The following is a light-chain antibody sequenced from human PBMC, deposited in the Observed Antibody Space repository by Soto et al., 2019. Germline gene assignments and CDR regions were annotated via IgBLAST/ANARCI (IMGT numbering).Light chain of an antibody. CDR3: MQATQLRT. V-gene: IGKV2-24*01. CDR2: KVS. Sequence: DIVMTQTPLSSPVTLGQPASISCRSSQSLVYGDGNTYLNWLHQRPGQPPRLLIYKVSNGFSGVPDRFSGSGAGTDVTLKISRVDAEDVGVYYCMQATQLRTFGQGTKVEIK. J-gene: IGKJ1*01. CDR1: QSLVYGDGNTY.